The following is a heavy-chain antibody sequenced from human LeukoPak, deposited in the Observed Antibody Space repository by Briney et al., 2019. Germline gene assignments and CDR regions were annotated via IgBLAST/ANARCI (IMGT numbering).Heavy chain of an antibody. CDR1: GFTFSSYG. CDR2: IRYDGSNK. Sequence: GGSLRLSCAASGFTFSSYGMHWVRQAPGKGLEWVAFIRYDGSNKYYADSVKGRVTISRDNSKNTLYLQMNSLRAEDTAVYYCAKDGYRTYYYGSGSYYNIDYWGQGTLVTVSS. V-gene: IGHV3-30*02. D-gene: IGHD3-10*01. CDR3: AKDGYRTYYYGSGSYYNIDY. J-gene: IGHJ4*02.